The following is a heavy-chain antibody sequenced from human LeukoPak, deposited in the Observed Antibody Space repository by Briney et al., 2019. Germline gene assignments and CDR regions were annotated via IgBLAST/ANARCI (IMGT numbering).Heavy chain of an antibody. CDR2: INPNSGGT. V-gene: IGHV1-2*02. J-gene: IGHJ4*02. CDR1: GYTFTSYY. Sequence: ASVKVSCKASGYTFTSYYMHWVRQAPGQGLEWMGWINPNSGGTNYAQKFQGRVTMTRDTSISTAYMELSRLRSDDTAVYYCARARAVAPYYFDYWGQGTLVTVSS. D-gene: IGHD6-19*01. CDR3: ARARAVAPYYFDY.